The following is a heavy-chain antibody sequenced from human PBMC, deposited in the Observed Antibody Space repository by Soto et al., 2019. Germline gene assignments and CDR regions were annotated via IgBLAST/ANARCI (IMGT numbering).Heavy chain of an antibody. CDR3: AVYCSGGSCLFDY. V-gene: IGHV1-8*01. CDR1: GYTFTSYY. Sequence: ASVNVSCKSSGYTFTSYYINWGREATGQGLEWMGWMNPNSGNTVYAQKFQGRVTMTRNTSISTAYMELSSLRSEDTAVYYCAVYCSGGSCLFDYWGQGTLVTFSS. J-gene: IGHJ4*02. D-gene: IGHD2-15*01. CDR2: MNPNSGNT.